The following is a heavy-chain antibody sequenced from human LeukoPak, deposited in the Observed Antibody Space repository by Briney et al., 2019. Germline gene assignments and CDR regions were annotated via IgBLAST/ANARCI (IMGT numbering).Heavy chain of an antibody. Sequence: ASVKVSCKASGYTFTSYDINWVRQATGQGLEWMGWMNPNSGNTGYAQKSQGRVTITRNTSISTAYMELSRLRSDDTAVYYCARVIVAGTFRYWGQGTLVTVSS. D-gene: IGHD6-19*01. J-gene: IGHJ4*02. CDR2: MNPNSGNT. CDR3: ARVIVAGTFRY. CDR1: GYTFTSYD. V-gene: IGHV1-8*03.